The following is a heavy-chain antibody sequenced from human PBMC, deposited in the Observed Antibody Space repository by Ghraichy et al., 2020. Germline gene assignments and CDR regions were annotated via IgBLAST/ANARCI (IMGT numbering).Heavy chain of an antibody. J-gene: IGHJ4*02. D-gene: IGHD6-6*01. Sequence: GSLRLSCAVYGGSFSGYYWNWIRQPPGKGLEWIGEINHSGSTNYKPSLKSRVTISVDTSKKWFSLKLTSVTAADTAVYYCAKGYSSSSPTIDYWGQGTLVTVSS. V-gene: IGHV4-34*01. CDR3: AKGYSSSSPTIDY. CDR2: INHSGST. CDR1: GGSFSGYY.